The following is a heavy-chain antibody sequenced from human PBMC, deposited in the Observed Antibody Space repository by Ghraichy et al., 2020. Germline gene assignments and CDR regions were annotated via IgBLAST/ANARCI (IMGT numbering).Heavy chain of an antibody. CDR1: GFTFSSYA. V-gene: IGHV3-30*04. J-gene: IGHJ4*02. Sequence: GGSLRLSCAASGFTFSSYAMHWVRQAPGKGLEWVAAISYDGSNKYYADSVKGRFTISRDNSKNSLYLQMNSLRAEDTAVYYCARLDEYGDYAQDSWGQGTLVTVSS. D-gene: IGHD4-17*01. CDR2: ISYDGSNK. CDR3: ARLDEYGDYAQDS.